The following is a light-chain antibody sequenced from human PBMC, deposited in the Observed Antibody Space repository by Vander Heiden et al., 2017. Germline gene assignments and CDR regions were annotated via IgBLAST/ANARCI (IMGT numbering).Light chain of an antibody. CDR3: QQSYSTPRT. CDR2: GAS. Sequence: DIQMTKSPSSLSASVGDRVIITCRASQSISSFLSWYQQKQGKAPRLLIYGASSLQSGVPSRFSGSGSGTVFTLTISSLQPEDCATYYCQQSYSTPRTFGQGTKVEIK. V-gene: IGKV1-39*01. J-gene: IGKJ1*01. CDR1: QSISSF.